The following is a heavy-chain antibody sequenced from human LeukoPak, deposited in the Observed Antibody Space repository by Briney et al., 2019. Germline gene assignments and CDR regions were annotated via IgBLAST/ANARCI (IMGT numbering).Heavy chain of an antibody. J-gene: IGHJ4*02. CDR2: TSSSDAGT. Sequence: GGSLRLSCATSGFTFSNYWMSWVRQAPGKGLEWVSATSSSDAGTYYADSVRGRFSISRDNSKNTLYLQMNSLRLEDAAVYFCARAPVTSCRGTYCYPFDYWGQGTQVTVSS. CDR3: ARAPVTSCRGTYCYPFDY. CDR1: GFTFSNYW. D-gene: IGHD2-21*01. V-gene: IGHV3-23*01.